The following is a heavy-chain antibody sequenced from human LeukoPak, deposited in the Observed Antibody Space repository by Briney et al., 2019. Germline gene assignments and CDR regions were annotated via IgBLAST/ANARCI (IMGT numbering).Heavy chain of an antibody. J-gene: IGHJ4*02. CDR1: GDSVSSNSAA. D-gene: IGHD4-17*01. CDR3: ARGSNDYRDYSFDY. V-gene: IGHV6-1*01. CDR2: TYYRSKWSN. Sequence: SQTLSLTCAISGDSVSSNSAARNWIRQSPSRGLEWLGRTYYRSKWSNNYAVSVKTRITINSDTSKNQFALQLNSVTPEDTAVYYCARGSNDYRDYSFDYWGQGTLVTVSS.